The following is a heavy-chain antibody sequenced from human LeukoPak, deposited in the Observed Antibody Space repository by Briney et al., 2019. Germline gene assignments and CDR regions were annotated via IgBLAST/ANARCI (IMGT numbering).Heavy chain of an antibody. V-gene: IGHV1-8*01. J-gene: IGHJ5*02. CDR1: GYTFTSYD. CDR3: ARGSKIPNWFDP. D-gene: IGHD2-21*01. CDR2: MNPNSGST. Sequence: ASVKVSCKASGYTFTSYDINWVRQATGQGLEWMGWMNPNSGSTGYAQKFQGRVTMTRNTSISTAYMELSSLRSEDTAVYYCARGSKIPNWFDPWGQGTLVTVSS.